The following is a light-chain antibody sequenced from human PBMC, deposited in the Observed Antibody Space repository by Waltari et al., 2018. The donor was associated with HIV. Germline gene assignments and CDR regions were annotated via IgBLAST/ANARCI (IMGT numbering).Light chain of an antibody. J-gene: IGKJ1*01. CDR1: QCISSW. CDR3: QQYNSYSVT. Sequence: DIQMTQSPSTLSASVGDRVTITCLASQCISSWLAWYQQKPVKAPKILIYKASSLKSGVPSMFSGSGSGTEFTLTISSLQPDDFTTYYCQQYNSYSVTFGQGTKVEIK. V-gene: IGKV1-5*03. CDR2: KAS.